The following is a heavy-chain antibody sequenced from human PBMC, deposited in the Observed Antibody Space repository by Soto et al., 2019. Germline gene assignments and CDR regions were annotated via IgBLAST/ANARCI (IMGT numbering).Heavy chain of an antibody. CDR3: ARFYYDSSGYLPSPYYYYYGMDV. J-gene: IGHJ6*02. D-gene: IGHD3-22*01. CDR1: GFNVSSNY. V-gene: IGHV3-7*04. Sequence: PGGSLRLSCAASGFNVSSNYMTWVRQAPGKGLEWVANIKQDGSEKYYVDSVKGRFTISRDNAKNSLYLQMNSLRAEDTAVYYCARFYYDSSGYLPSPYYYYYGMDVWGQGTTVTVSS. CDR2: IKQDGSEK.